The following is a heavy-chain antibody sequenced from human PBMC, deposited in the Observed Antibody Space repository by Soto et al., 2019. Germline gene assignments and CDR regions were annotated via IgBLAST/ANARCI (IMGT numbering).Heavy chain of an antibody. CDR3: ARDSQPRIAAADLYYYYGMDV. Sequence: GASVKVSCKASGGTFSSYAISWVRQAPGQGLEWMGGIIPIFGTANYAQKFQGRVTITADESTSTAYMELSSLRSEDTAVYYCARDSQPRIAAADLYYYYGMDVWGQGTTVTVSS. J-gene: IGHJ6*02. CDR2: IIPIFGTA. CDR1: GGTFSSYA. V-gene: IGHV1-69*13. D-gene: IGHD6-13*01.